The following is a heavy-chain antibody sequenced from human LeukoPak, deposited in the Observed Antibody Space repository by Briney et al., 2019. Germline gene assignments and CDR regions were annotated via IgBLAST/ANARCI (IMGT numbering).Heavy chain of an antibody. CDR3: ARDLFPYSGSYYEGY. CDR2: ISYDGSNK. J-gene: IGHJ4*02. Sequence: GGSLRLSCAASGFTFSSYAMRWVRQAPGKGLEWVAVISYDGSNKYYADSVKGRFTISRDNSKNTLYLQMNSLRAEDTAVYYCARDLFPYSGSYYEGYWGQGTLVTVSS. CDR1: GFTFSSYA. V-gene: IGHV3-30-3*01. D-gene: IGHD1-26*01.